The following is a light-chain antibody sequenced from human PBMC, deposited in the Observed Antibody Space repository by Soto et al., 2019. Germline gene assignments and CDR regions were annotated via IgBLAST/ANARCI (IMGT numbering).Light chain of an antibody. CDR1: QTVSSSY. CDR2: GAS. V-gene: IGKV3-20*01. J-gene: IGKJ1*01. Sequence: DIVLTQPPGTLSLSPGERATLSCRASQTVSSSYLAWYQQKPGQAPRLLIYGASTRAAGIPDRFSGSGSGKDVTLTISRLEPEDFAVYYCQQYGDSPLTFGQGTNVEI. CDR3: QQYGDSPLT.